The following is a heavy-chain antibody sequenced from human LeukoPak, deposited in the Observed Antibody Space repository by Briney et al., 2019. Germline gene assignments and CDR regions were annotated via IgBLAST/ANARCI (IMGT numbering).Heavy chain of an antibody. Sequence: GGSLRLSCEGTGFSFGIYWMSWVRQAPGKGLEWVANINEDGSEKYYVDSVKGLFTISRDNGKNALYLQMKSLRAEDTAVYYCARNEDYSDSTGYYSTFYLDSWGQGTLVTVSS. CDR1: GFSFGIYW. CDR3: ARNEDYSDSTGYYSTFYLDS. V-gene: IGHV3-7*01. J-gene: IGHJ4*02. CDR2: INEDGSEK. D-gene: IGHD3-22*01.